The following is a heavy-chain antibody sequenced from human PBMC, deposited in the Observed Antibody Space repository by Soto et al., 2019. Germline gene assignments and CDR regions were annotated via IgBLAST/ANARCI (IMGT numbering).Heavy chain of an antibody. CDR2: FIPIFRTL. CDR1: GGIFGSHG. D-gene: IGHD3-22*01. CDR3: VRDRRIYYSDPHDEFVASDYEV. Sequence: QVQLIQSEAEVKKPGSSVRVSCTASGGIFGSHGFSWVRQAPGHRLEWVGGFIPIFRTLTYTEKFQARVRIAADESTNTVYLDLSSLTSDDTAVYYCVRDRRIYYSDPHDEFVASDYEVWGQGTMVSVSS. V-gene: IGHV1-69*01. J-gene: IGHJ3*01.